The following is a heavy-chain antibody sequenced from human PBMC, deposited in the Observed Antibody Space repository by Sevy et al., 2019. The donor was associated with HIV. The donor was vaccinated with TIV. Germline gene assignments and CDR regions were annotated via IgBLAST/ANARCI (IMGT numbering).Heavy chain of an antibody. CDR2: ISYDGSNK. D-gene: IGHD6-6*01. CDR3: AKDRTPYSSSSIAWFDP. Sequence: GGSLRLSCAASGFTFSSYGMHWVRQAPGKGLEWVAVISYDGSNKYYADSVKGRFTISRDNSKNTLYLQMNSLRAEDMAVYYCAKDRTPYSSSSIAWFDPWGQGTLVTVSS. J-gene: IGHJ5*02. V-gene: IGHV3-30*18. CDR1: GFTFSSYG.